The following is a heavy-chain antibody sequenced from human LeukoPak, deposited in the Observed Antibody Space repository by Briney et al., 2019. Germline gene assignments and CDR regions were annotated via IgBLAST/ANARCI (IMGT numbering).Heavy chain of an antibody. D-gene: IGHD3-16*01. CDR1: GCTFSSYS. CDR3: ARDFWGISRPSVGQHVEVDY. Sequence: GGSLRLSCAASGCTFSSYSRNWVRQAPGKGLEWVSYISSSSSTIYYADSVKGRFTISRDNAKNSLDLQMNSLRAEDTAVYYCARDFWGISRPSVGQHVEVDYWGQGTLVTVSS. J-gene: IGHJ4*02. CDR2: ISSSSSTI. V-gene: IGHV3-48*01.